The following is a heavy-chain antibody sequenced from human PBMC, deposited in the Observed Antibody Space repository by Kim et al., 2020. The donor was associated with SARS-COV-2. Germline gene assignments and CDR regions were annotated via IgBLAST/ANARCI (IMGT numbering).Heavy chain of an antibody. CDR1: GGTFSSYA. CDR2: IIPIFGTA. J-gene: IGHJ4*02. Sequence: SVKVSCKASGGTFSSYAISWVRQAPGQGLEWMGGIIPIFGTANYAQKFQGRVTITADESTSTAYMELSSLRSEDTAVYYCARGGVLYYYDSSGYWLDYWGQGTLVTVSS. V-gene: IGHV1-69*13. D-gene: IGHD3-22*01. CDR3: ARGGVLYYYDSSGYWLDY.